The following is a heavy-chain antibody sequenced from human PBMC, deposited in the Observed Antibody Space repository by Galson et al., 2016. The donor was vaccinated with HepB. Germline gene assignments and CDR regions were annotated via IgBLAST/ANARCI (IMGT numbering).Heavy chain of an antibody. V-gene: IGHV3-30*18. D-gene: IGHD3-9*01. CDR3: AKNDIVTGYSAFDY. J-gene: IGHJ4*02. CDR1: GFTFSSYG. Sequence: SMRLSCAASGFTFSSYGMNWVRQAPGKGLEWVAVISYDGSKKYYADSAKGRFTISRDHSKNTLYLQMNSLRAEDTAVYYCAKNDIVTGYSAFDYWGQGTLVTVSS. CDR2: ISYDGSKK.